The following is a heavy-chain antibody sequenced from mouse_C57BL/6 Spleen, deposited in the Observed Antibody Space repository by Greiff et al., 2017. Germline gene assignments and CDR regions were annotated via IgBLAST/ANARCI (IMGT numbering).Heavy chain of an antibody. V-gene: IGHV1-52*01. J-gene: IGHJ4*01. CDR1: GYTFTSYW. CDR3: ARGYDYDAYAMDY. Sequence: QVQLQQPGAELVRPGSSVKLSCKASGYTFTSYWMHWVKQRPIQGLEWIGNIDPSDSETHYNQKFKDKATLTVDKSSSTAYMQLSSLTSEDSAVYYCARGYDYDAYAMDYWGQGTSVTVSS. CDR2: IDPSDSET. D-gene: IGHD2-4*01.